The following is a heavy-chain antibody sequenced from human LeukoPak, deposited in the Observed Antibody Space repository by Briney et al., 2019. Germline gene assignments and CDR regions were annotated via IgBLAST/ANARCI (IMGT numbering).Heavy chain of an antibody. V-gene: IGHV1-69*05. J-gene: IGHJ4*02. CDR3: ARDLYYYDSSGAR. CDR2: IIPIFGTA. D-gene: IGHD3-22*01. CDR1: GYIFTNYG. Sequence: ASVKVSCKASGYIFTNYGISWVRQAPGQGLEWMGRIIPIFGTANYAQKFQGRVTITTDESTSTAYMELSSLRSEDTAVYYCARDLYYYDSSGARWGQGTLVTVSS.